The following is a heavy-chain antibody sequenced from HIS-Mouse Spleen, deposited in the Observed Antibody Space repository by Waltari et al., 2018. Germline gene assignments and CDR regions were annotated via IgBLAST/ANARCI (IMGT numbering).Heavy chain of an antibody. D-gene: IGHD6-13*01. CDR3: ARVAAAGTLYFDY. CDR1: GFTFSSYG. CDR2: IWYDGSNK. J-gene: IGHJ4*02. V-gene: IGHV3-33*01. Sequence: QVQLVESGGGVVQPGRSLRLSCAASGFTFSSYGMHWVRQAPGKGLEWVAVIWYDGSNKYYADSVKGRFTISRDNSKNTLYLQMNSLRAEDTAVYYCARVAAAGTLYFDYWGQGTLVTVSS.